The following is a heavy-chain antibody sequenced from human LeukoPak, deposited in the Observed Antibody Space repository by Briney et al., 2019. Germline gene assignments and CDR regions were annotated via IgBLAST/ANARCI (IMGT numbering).Heavy chain of an antibody. CDR3: AKDLRDYDSSGYYPTYYYGMDV. Sequence: PGGSLRLSCAASGFTFSSYGMHWVRQAPGKGLEWAAVISYDGSNKYYADSVKGRFTISRDNSKNTLYLQMNSLRAEDTAVYYCAKDLRDYDSSGYYPTYYYGMDVWGQGTTVTVSS. CDR2: ISYDGSNK. CDR1: GFTFSSYG. V-gene: IGHV3-30*18. J-gene: IGHJ6*02. D-gene: IGHD3-22*01.